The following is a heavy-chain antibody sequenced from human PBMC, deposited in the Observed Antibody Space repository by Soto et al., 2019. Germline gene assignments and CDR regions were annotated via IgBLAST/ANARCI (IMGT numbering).Heavy chain of an antibody. CDR1: GGSISSGGYY. J-gene: IGHJ5*02. V-gene: IGHV4-31*03. CDR3: ARDRREVVVPAAMRYNWFDP. D-gene: IGHD2-2*01. CDR2: IYYSGST. Sequence: PSETLSLTCTVSGGSISSGGYYWSWIRQHPGKGLEWIGYIYYSGSTYYNPSLKSRVTISVDTSKNQFSLKLSSVTAADTAVYYCARDRREVVVPAAMRYNWFDPWGQGTLVTVSS.